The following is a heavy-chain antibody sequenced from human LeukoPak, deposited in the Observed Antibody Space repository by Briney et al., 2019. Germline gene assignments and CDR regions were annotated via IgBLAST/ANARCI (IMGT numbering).Heavy chain of an antibody. V-gene: IGHV3-30*04. CDR1: GFTFSSYA. CDR3: AKGSYPDYSNPFDY. D-gene: IGHD4-11*01. Sequence: PGRSLRLSCEGSGFTFSSYAMQWVRQASGKGLEWVAAISYDGSNKYYADSVKGRFTISRDNSKNTLYLQMSSLRAEDTAVYYCAKGSYPDYSNPFDYWGQGTLVTVSS. CDR2: ISYDGSNK. J-gene: IGHJ4*02.